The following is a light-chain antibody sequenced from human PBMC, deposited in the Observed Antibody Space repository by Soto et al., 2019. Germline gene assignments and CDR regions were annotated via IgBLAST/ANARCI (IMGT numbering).Light chain of an antibody. V-gene: IGLV2-14*01. Sequence: QSALTQPASVSGSPRQSITISCTGTSSDVGGFNYVSWYQQHPGKAPKLMIFEVSNRPSGVSNRFSGSKSGNTASLTISGLQAEDEADYYCSSYTTSSLLLSGTGTKLTVL. J-gene: IGLJ1*01. CDR1: SSDVGGFNY. CDR2: EVS. CDR3: SSYTTSSLLL.